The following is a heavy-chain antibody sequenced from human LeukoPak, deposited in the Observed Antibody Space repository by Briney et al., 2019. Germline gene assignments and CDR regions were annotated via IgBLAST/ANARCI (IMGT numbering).Heavy chain of an antibody. CDR1: GGTFSSYA. V-gene: IGHV1-69*05. J-gene: IGHJ6*03. Sequence: SVKVSCNASGGTFSSYAISWVRQAPGQGLEWMGGIIPIFGTANYAQKFQGRVTITTDESTSTAYMELSSLRSEDTAVYYCARDEPDYYGSGTQSYYYYYMDVWGKGTTVTVSS. D-gene: IGHD3-10*01. CDR2: IIPIFGTA. CDR3: ARDEPDYYGSGTQSYYYYYMDV.